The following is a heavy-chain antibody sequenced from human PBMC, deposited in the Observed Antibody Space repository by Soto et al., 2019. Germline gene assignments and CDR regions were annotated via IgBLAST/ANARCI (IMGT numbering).Heavy chain of an antibody. CDR3: ARGERYCTNGVCYSRWFDP. D-gene: IGHD2-8*01. Sequence: GSLRLSCAASGFNVSSNSMNWVRQAPGKGLEWIGYIYYSGSTNYNPSLKSRVTISVDTSKNQFSLKLSSVTAADTAVYYCARGERYCTNGVCYSRWFDPWGQGTLVTVSS. CDR2: IYYSGST. CDR1: GFNVSSNS. V-gene: IGHV4-59*02. J-gene: IGHJ5*02.